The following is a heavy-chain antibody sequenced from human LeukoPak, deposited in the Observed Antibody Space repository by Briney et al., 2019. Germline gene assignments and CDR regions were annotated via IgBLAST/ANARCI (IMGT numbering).Heavy chain of an antibody. CDR2: ISSSSSYI. CDR1: GFTFSSYS. CDR3: ARDVEMATMGGFDY. D-gene: IGHD5-24*01. V-gene: IGHV3-21*01. J-gene: IGHJ4*02. Sequence: GGSLRLSCAASGFTFSSYSMNWVRQAPGKGLEWVSSISSSSSYIYYADSVKGRSTISRDNAKNSLYLQMNSLRAEDTAVYYCARDVEMATMGGFDYWGQGTLVTVSS.